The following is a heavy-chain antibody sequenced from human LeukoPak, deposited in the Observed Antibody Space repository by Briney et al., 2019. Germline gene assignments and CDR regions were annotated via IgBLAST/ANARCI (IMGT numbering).Heavy chain of an antibody. CDR2: IRSKAYGGTT. D-gene: IGHD6-13*01. Sequence: GGSLRLSCAASGFTISNNYVRWLRQAPGKGREWVGFIRSKAYGGTTEYAASVKGRFTISRDDSKSIAYLQMNSLTTEDTAVYYCTRASYSSSWSLYYYYYYMDVWGKGTTVTVSS. CDR1: GFTISNNY. J-gene: IGHJ6*03. CDR3: TRASYSSSWSLYYYYYYMDV. V-gene: IGHV3-49*03.